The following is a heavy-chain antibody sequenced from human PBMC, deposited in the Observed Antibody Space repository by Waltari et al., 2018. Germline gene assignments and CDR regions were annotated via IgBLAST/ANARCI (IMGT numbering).Heavy chain of an antibody. Sequence: QVHLVESGGGVVQPGRSLRLSCATSGFTLTDYGMHWVRPAPGKGLEWVAGIVYDGSKLYYVGCVKGRFTVSRDNSKNTLDLQMNNLRPEDTAVYFCAKDVGYRYGSGLVNFYGMDVWGQGATVSVSS. J-gene: IGHJ6*02. CDR1: GFTLTDYG. V-gene: IGHV3-30*18. D-gene: IGHD5-18*01. CDR3: AKDVGYRYGSGLVNFYGMDV. CDR2: IVYDGSKL.